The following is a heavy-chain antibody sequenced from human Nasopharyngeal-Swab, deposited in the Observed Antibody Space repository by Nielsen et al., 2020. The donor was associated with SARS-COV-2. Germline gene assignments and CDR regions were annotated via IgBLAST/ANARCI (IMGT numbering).Heavy chain of an antibody. V-gene: IGHV4-34*01. CDR1: GGSFSGYY. J-gene: IGHJ4*02. CDR2: ISHSGST. Sequence: SETLSLTCAVYGGSFSGYYWSWIRQPPGKGLEWIGEISHSGSTNYNPSLKSRVTISVDTSKNQFSLKLSSVTAADMAVYYCARATTMIVLSVYYFDYWGQGTLVTVSS. CDR3: ARATTMIVLSVYYFDY. D-gene: IGHD3-22*01.